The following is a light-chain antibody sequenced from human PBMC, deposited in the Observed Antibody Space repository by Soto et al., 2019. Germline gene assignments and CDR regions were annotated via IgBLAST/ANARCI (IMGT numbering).Light chain of an antibody. CDR1: QSISSS. J-gene: IGKJ1*01. Sequence: DIPMTQSPSTLSASVGDRVTVTCRASQSISSSLAWYQPKPGQAPKPLIYKASTLESGVPSRFSGSGSGTEFTLTISSLQPEDFATYYCQQYRFYWSFGQGTKVEVK. V-gene: IGKV1-5*03. CDR3: QQYRFYWS. CDR2: KAS.